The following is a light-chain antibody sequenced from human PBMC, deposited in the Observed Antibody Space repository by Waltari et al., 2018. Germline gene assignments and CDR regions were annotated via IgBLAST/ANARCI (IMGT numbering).Light chain of an antibody. CDR3: SSYISSSTSVV. J-gene: IGLJ2*01. V-gene: IGLV2-14*03. Sequence: QSALTQPASVSGSPVQSITISCTGTSSDVGGYVPWYQQHPGKAPKVMIYDVSSRASGVSDRFSGSKSGNTASLTISGLQAEDEADYHCSSYISSSTSVVFGGGTKLTVL. CDR1: SSDVGGY. CDR2: DVS.